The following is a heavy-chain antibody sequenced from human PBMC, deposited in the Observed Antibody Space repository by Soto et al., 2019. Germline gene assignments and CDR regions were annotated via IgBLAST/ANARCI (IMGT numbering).Heavy chain of an antibody. V-gene: IGHV3-23*01. J-gene: IGHJ4*02. Sequence: HPXGSLRLSCAASGFTLSSYSMGWVRQAPGKGLDWVSAISGSGGSTYYADSVKGRFTISRDNSKNTLYLQMNSLRAEDTAVYYCAKERINFDDWGQGTLVTVSS. CDR3: AKERINFDD. CDR1: GFTLSSYS. CDR2: ISGSGGST.